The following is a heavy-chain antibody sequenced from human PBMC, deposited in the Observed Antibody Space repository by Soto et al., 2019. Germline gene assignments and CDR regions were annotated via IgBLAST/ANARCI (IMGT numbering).Heavy chain of an antibody. D-gene: IGHD3-16*01. CDR3: AREGAASHSYYYGTDV. J-gene: IGHJ6*02. V-gene: IGHV4-30-4*01. CDR1: GGSIGSGDSY. Sequence: SSETLSLTCTVSGGSIGSGDSYWSWIRQSPGKGLEWIGYIYHSGSTYYKSSFRGRVTISVDTSKNQFSLNLNSVTAADTAVYFCAREGAASHSYYYGTDVWGQGTTVTV. CDR2: IYHSGST.